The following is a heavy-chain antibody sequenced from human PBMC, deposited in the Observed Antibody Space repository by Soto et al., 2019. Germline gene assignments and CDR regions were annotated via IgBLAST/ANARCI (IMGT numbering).Heavy chain of an antibody. CDR1: GFTLSSYG. CDR3: SKDARGSSSWHLHY. V-gene: IGHV3-30*18. J-gene: IGHJ4*02. Sequence: QVQLVESGGGVVQPGRSLRLSCVASGFTLSSYGMHWVRQAPGKGLEWVAVISPDENNKYYADSVKGRFTLSRDNSKNTLYWQMNSLGAEDTAVYYCSKDARGSSSWHLHYWGQGTLVTVSS. CDR2: ISPDENNK. D-gene: IGHD6-13*01.